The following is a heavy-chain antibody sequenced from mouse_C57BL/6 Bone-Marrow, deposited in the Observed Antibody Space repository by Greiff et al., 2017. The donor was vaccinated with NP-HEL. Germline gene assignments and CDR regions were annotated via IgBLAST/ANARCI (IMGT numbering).Heavy chain of an antibody. CDR3: ARPRDYYGSSSWFAY. CDR1: GFTFSDYG. J-gene: IGHJ3*01. CDR2: ISSGSSTI. Sequence: EVKVVESGGGLVKPGGSLKLSCAASGFTFSDYGMHWVRQAPEKGLEWVAYISSGSSTIYYADTVKGRFTNSRDNAKNTLFLQMTSLRSEDTAMYYCARPRDYYGSSSWFAYWGQGTLVTVSA. V-gene: IGHV5-17*01. D-gene: IGHD1-1*01.